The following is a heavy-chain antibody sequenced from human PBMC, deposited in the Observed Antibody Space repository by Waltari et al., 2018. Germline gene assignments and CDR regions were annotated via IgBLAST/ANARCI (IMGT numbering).Heavy chain of an antibody. D-gene: IGHD6-6*01. CDR2: IYHSGST. J-gene: IGHJ4*02. CDR1: GYSISSGYY. CDR3: ARQVDPLLPSAHYFDY. Sequence: QVQLQESGPGLVKPSETLSLTCAVSGYSISSGYYWGWIRQPPGKGLEWIGSIYHSGSTYYNPSLKSRVTISVDTSKNQFSLKLSSVTAADTAVYYCARQVDPLLPSAHYFDYWGQGTLVTVSS. V-gene: IGHV4-38-2*01.